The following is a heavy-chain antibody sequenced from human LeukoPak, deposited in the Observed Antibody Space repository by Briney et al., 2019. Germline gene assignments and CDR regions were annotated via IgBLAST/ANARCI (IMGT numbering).Heavy chain of an antibody. V-gene: IGHV3-9*01. CDR3: AKGYCSSTSCYIDY. CDR2: ISWSSGSI. D-gene: IGHD2-2*02. Sequence: PGRSLRLSCAASGFTFDDYAMHWVRQAPGKGLEWVSGISWSSGSIGYADSVKGRFTISRDNAKNSLYLQMNSLRAEDTALYYCAKGYCSSTSCYIDYWGQGTLVTVSS. CDR1: GFTFDDYA. J-gene: IGHJ4*02.